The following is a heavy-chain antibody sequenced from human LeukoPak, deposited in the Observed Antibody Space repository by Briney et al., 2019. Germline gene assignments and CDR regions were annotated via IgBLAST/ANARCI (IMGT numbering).Heavy chain of an antibody. CDR3: ARVAYCGGDCYSLDYYYMDV. Sequence: GGSLRLSCASSGCTLRHYWMHWVRQTPAKGLLWVSRINGEGTSATYAGSVKGRFTIFRDNAKNTLYLQMKRLRAEGTAVYYCARVAYCGGDCYSLDYYYMDVWGKGTTVTVSS. J-gene: IGHJ6*03. D-gene: IGHD2-21*02. CDR2: INGEGTSA. CDR1: GCTLRHYW. V-gene: IGHV3-74*01.